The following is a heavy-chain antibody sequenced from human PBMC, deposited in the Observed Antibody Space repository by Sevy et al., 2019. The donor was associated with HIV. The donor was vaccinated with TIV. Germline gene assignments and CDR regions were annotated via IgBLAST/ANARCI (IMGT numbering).Heavy chain of an antibody. CDR3: ARDQDYYDSSGDYPSDAFDI. J-gene: IGHJ3*02. Sequence: GGSLRLSCAASRFTVSSNYMSWVRQAPGKGLEWVSVICSGGSTYYADSVKGRFTISRDNSKNTLYLQMNSLRAEDTAVYYCARDQDYYDSSGDYPSDAFDIWGHGTMVTVSS. D-gene: IGHD3-22*01. CDR2: ICSGGST. CDR1: RFTVSSNY. V-gene: IGHV3-66*01.